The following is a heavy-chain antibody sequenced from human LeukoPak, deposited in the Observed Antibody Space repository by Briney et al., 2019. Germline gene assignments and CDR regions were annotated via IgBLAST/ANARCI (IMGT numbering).Heavy chain of an antibody. J-gene: IGHJ5*02. CDR2: ISYDGSNK. V-gene: IGHV3-30*14. CDR3: ARGYGYCSSTSCYAGSGWFDP. Sequence: GGSLRLSCAASGFTFSSYAMHWVRQAPGKGLEWVAVISYDGSNKYCADSVKGRFTISRDNSKNTLYLQMNSLRAEDTAVYYCARGYGYCSSTSCYAGSGWFDPWGQGTLVTVSS. CDR1: GFTFSSYA. D-gene: IGHD2-2*03.